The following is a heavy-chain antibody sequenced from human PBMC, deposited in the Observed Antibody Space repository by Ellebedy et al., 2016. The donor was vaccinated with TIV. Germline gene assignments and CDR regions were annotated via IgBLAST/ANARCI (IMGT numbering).Heavy chain of an antibody. J-gene: IGHJ4*02. CDR1: GFTFSSYA. CDR2: ISGSGGST. V-gene: IGHV3-23*01. CDR3: AKGRGGGSDSSTPRYFFDY. Sequence: PGGSLRLSCAASGFTFSSYAMAWVRQAPGKGLEWVSHISGSGGSTYYEDSLKGRFVISRDNSKKTLSLQMNSLRAEDTAVYYCAKGRGGGSDSSTPRYFFDYWGLGTLVTVSS. D-gene: IGHD2-2*01.